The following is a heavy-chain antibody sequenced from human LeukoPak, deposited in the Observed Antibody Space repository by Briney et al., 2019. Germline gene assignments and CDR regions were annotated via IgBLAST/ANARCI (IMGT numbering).Heavy chain of an antibody. CDR2: IYYSGST. CDR3: ARDRHDSSGIHTLDY. J-gene: IGHJ4*02. D-gene: IGHD3-22*01. CDR1: GGSTSSGGYW. V-gene: IGHV4-31*03. Sequence: SETLSLTCSVSGGSTSSGGYWWTWIRQHPVKGLEWIGYIYYSGSTSYNPSLKSRVTISVDTSKNQFSLKLNSVIAADTAVYYCARDRHDSSGIHTLDYWGQGTLVTVSS.